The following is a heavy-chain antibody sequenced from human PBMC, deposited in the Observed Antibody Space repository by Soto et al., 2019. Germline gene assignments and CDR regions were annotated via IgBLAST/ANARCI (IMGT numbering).Heavy chain of an antibody. CDR3: ASPNSVVAPARTNCFDT. D-gene: IGHD2-2*01. J-gene: IGHJ5*02. CDR2: INHSGST. Sequence: PSETLSLTCAVYGGSFSGYYWSWIRQPPGKGLEWIGEINHSGSTNYNPSLKSRVTISVDTSKNQFSLKLSSVTAADTAVYYCASPNSVVAPARTNCFDTWGQGTLVTVSS. CDR1: GGSFSGYY. V-gene: IGHV4-34*01.